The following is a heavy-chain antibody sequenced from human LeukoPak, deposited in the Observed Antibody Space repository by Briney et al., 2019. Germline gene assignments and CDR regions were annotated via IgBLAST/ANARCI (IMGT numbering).Heavy chain of an antibody. V-gene: IGHV3-21*01. CDR3: ASFRLGDYDSSGYYDGFDI. D-gene: IGHD3-22*01. Sequence: GGSLRLSCAASGFTFSSYSINWVRQAPGKGLEWVSSIRSSISYIYYADSVKGRFTISRDNAKNSLYLQMNSLRAEDTAVYYCASFRLGDYDSSGYYDGFDIWGQGTMVTVSS. CDR2: IRSSISYI. J-gene: IGHJ3*02. CDR1: GFTFSSYS.